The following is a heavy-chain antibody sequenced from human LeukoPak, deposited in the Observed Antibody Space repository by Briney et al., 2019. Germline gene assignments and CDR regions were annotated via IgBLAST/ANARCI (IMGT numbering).Heavy chain of an antibody. CDR1: GFTFDDYA. J-gene: IGHJ4*02. V-gene: IGHV3-9*01. D-gene: IGHD2-15*01. Sequence: GGSLRLSCAASGFTFDDYAMHWVRQAPGKGLEWVSGISWNSGSIGYADSVKGRFTISRDNAKNSLYLQMNSLRAEDTALYYCAKAGREPKPNCSGGSCYSGEFDYWGQGTLVTVSS. CDR2: ISWNSGSI. CDR3: AKAGREPKPNCSGGSCYSGEFDY.